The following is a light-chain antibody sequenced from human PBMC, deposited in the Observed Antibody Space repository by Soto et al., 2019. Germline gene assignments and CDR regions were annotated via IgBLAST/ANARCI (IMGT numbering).Light chain of an antibody. Sequence: QSALTQPASVSGSPGQSITISCTGTSSDVGGYNYVSWYQQHPGKAPKLMIYDVSNRPSGVSNRFSGSKSGNTASLTISGLQAEDEADYYCSSYTSSSTFFGTGTKVTFL. CDR2: DVS. J-gene: IGLJ1*01. CDR1: SSDVGGYNY. V-gene: IGLV2-14*01. CDR3: SSYTSSSTF.